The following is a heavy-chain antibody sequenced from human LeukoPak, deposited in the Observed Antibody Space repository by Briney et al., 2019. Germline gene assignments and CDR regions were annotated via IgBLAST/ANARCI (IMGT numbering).Heavy chain of an antibody. V-gene: IGHV3-30-3*01. CDR2: ISYDGNNK. Sequence: AVISYDGNNKYYADSVKGRFTISRDNSKNTLYLQMNSLRAEDTAVYYCARGGSGWYFDFWGQGTLVTVSS. CDR3: ARGGSGWYFDF. J-gene: IGHJ4*02. D-gene: IGHD6-19*01.